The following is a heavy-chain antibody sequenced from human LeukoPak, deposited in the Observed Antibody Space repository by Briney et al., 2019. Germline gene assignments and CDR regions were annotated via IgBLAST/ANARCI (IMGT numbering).Heavy chain of an antibody. CDR3: AVAGLSYWYFDL. CDR2: ISRSSDYT. V-gene: IGHV3-21*01. J-gene: IGHJ2*01. Sequence: GGSLRLSCAASGFTFSSYSMNWVRQAPGKGLEWVSSISRSSDYTYYADSVKGRFTISRDNAENSLYLQMNSLRAEDTAVYCCAVAGLSYWYFDLWGRGTLVTVSS. D-gene: IGHD6-19*01. CDR1: GFTFSSYS.